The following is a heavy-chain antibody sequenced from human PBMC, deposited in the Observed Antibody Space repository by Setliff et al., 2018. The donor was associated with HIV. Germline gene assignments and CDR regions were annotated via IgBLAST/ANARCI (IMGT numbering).Heavy chain of an antibody. CDR1: GYLFTGYY. Sequence: ASVKVSCKASGYLFTGYYMHWVRQAPGQGLEWMGWINVNSGGTKYAQKFQGRVTMTRDTSISTAYMELSSLRSEDTAVYYCARGVDGSYRKFFDNWGQGTLVTVSS. CDR3: ARGVDGSYRKFFDN. V-gene: IGHV1-2*02. D-gene: IGHD1-26*01. CDR2: INVNSGGT. J-gene: IGHJ4*02.